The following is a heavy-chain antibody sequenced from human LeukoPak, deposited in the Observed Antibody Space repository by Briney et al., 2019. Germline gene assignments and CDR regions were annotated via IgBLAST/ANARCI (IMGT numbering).Heavy chain of an antibody. CDR3: ARATLATINN. CDR1: GGSISSYY. D-gene: IGHD5-12*01. J-gene: IGHJ4*02. CDR2: IYYSGST. V-gene: IGHV4-59*01. Sequence: SETLSLTCTVSGGSISSYYWSWIRQPPGKGLEWIGYIYYSGSTNYNPSLKSRVTISVDTSKNQFSLKLSSVTAAGTAVYYCARATLATINNWGQGTLVTVSS.